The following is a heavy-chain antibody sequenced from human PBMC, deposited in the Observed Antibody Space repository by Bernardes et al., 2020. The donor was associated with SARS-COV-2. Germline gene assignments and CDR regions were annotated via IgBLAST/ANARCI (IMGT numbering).Heavy chain of an antibody. J-gene: IGHJ4*02. CDR1: GGSITYFY. Sequence: SAVLYPTRTVPGGSITYFYLSWIRPSPGKGLEWIGYISYRGSTKYNPSLESRITISMDTAKNQVSLNLSSVTAADTAVYYCGRVSGSGWALESWGQGTRVTVSS. D-gene: IGHD6-19*01. V-gene: IGHV4-59*01. CDR3: GRVSGSGWALES. CDR2: ISYRGST.